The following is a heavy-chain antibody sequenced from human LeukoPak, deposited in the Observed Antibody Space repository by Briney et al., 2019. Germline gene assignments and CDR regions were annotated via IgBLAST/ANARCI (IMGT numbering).Heavy chain of an antibody. CDR3: ASLPSIESN. CDR2: IITILGIA. D-gene: IGHD6-6*01. V-gene: IGHV1-69*02. Sequence: SVTLSFNASAATFTINTISWVRQAQGQGIELMGRIITILGIANCSQKFQGRVTITADKSTSTAYMELSSLRSEDTAVYYCASLPSIESNWGQGTLVSVSS. J-gene: IGHJ4*02. CDR1: AATFTINT.